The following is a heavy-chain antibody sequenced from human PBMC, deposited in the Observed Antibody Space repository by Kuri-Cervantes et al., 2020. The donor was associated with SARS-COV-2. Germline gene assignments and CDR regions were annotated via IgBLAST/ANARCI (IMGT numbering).Heavy chain of an antibody. Sequence: SVKVSCKASGYTFTSYAMHWVRQAPGQRLEWMGCINAGNGNTKYSQKFQGRVTITRDTSASTAYMELSSLRSEDTAVYYCARDHFIAAERYFDYWGQGTLVTVSS. CDR1: GYTFTSYA. J-gene: IGHJ4*02. CDR2: INAGNGNT. V-gene: IGHV1-3*01. D-gene: IGHD6-6*01. CDR3: ARDHFIAAERYFDY.